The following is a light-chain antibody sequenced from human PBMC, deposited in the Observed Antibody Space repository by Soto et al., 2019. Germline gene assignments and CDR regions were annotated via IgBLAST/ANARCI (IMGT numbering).Light chain of an antibody. CDR3: QQRFNCPGLT. CDR2: YAS. Sequence: EIVLTQSPATLSLSPWGRATLSCRASQSLTSTYLAWYQQKPRQAPRLVIYYASSRATGSPDRFSGSGSGTEFTLTISSLQSEDFAVYYCQQRFNCPGLTFGGGTKVDIK. J-gene: IGKJ4*01. V-gene: IGKV3D-20*02. CDR1: QSLTSTY.